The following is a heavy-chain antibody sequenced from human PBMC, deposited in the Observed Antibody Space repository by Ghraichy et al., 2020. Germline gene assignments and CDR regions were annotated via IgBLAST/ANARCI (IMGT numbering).Heavy chain of an antibody. D-gene: IGHD2-2*02. Sequence: GGSLRLSCAASGFTFSSYWMHWDRQAPGKGLVWVSSISTDGSRTSYADSVKGRFTISRDNAKNTLYLQMNSLRAEDTAVYYCARDPYCSSTNCYTGSWFDPWGLGTLVTVSS. CDR3: ARDPYCSSTNCYTGSWFDP. J-gene: IGHJ5*02. CDR2: ISTDGSRT. V-gene: IGHV3-74*01. CDR1: GFTFSSYW.